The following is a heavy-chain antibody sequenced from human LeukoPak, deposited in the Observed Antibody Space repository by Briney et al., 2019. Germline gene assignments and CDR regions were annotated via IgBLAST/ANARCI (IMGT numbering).Heavy chain of an antibody. CDR3: ARGLHYVDV. J-gene: IGHJ6*04. V-gene: IGHV4-39*02. CDR2: IYKTGHA. CDR1: GGSFTGISNY. Sequence: PSETLSLTCTVSGGSFTGISNYWTWLRQPPGKELEWIGKIYKTGHADYNPSLESRVTLSVDTTNNQFSLWLTSVTAADTAVYYCARGLHYVDVWGKGITVSVSS. D-gene: IGHD3-10*01.